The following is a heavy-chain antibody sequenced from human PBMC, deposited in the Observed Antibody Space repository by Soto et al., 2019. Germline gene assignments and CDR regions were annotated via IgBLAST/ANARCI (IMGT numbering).Heavy chain of an antibody. J-gene: IGHJ4*02. D-gene: IGHD5-12*01. Sequence: GGSLRLSCAASGFTFSSYWMHWVRQAPGKGLVWVSRIKGDGSETNYADSVKGRFTISRDNAKNTLYLQLNSLRAEDTAVYYCLRGNSGYGNFGYWGRGTRVTVSS. CDR1: GFTFSSYW. CDR2: IKGDGSET. V-gene: IGHV3-74*01. CDR3: LRGNSGYGNFGY.